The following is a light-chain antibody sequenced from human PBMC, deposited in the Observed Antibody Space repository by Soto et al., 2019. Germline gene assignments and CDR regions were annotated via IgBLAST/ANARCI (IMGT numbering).Light chain of an antibody. Sequence: DIQMTQSPSSLSASVGDRVTITCRASQSISNDLYWYQQKPGKAPTLLIYAASSLQGGVPSRFSGSGSGTDYTLPIISLQPEDVATTYCHQSYSTTPYTFGQGTRLEIK. CDR1: QSISND. J-gene: IGKJ2*01. V-gene: IGKV1-39*01. CDR2: AAS. CDR3: HQSYSTTPYT.